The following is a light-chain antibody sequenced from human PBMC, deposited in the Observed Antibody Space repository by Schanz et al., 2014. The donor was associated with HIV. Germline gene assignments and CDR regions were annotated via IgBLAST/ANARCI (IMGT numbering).Light chain of an antibody. J-gene: IGKJ2*01. Sequence: IVMTQSPATLSLSPGERATLSCRASQSVSSNLAWYQQKSGQAPRLLIYGASTRATGIPARFSGSGSGTEFTLTISSLQSEDFAVYYCQQYGSLYTFGQGTKLEIK. CDR3: QQYGSLYT. V-gene: IGKV3-15*01. CDR2: GAS. CDR1: QSVSSN.